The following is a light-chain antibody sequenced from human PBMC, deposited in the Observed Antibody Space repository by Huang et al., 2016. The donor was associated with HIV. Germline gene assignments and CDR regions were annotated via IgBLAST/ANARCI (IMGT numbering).Light chain of an antibody. Sequence: GDRVTFTCRASQGISNYLAWYQQKPGKVPKLLIYAASTLQSGVPSRFSGSGSGTDFTLTISSLQPKDVATYYCQKYNSPLWTFGQGTKVEIK. CDR2: AAS. CDR3: QKYNSPLWT. CDR1: QGISNY. J-gene: IGKJ1*01. V-gene: IGKV1-27*01.